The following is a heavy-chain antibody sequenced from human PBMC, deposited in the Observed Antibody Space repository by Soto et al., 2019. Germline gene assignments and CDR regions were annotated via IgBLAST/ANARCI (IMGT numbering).Heavy chain of an antibody. J-gene: IGHJ4*02. Sequence: ETLSLTCTVSGGSISSYYWSWIRQPPGKGLEWIGYIYYSGSTNYNPSLKSRVTISVDTSNNQFSLTLSSVTAADTAVYYCARXXAGVDSTGVYYFDYSGQGTLLTVSS. CDR1: GGSISSYY. V-gene: IGHV4-59*01. D-gene: IGHD3-22*01. CDR3: ARXXAGVDSTGVYYFDY. CDR2: IYYSGST.